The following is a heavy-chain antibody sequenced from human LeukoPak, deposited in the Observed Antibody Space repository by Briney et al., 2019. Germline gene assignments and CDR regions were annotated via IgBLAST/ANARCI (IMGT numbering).Heavy chain of an antibody. CDR3: AKDLGYSSSSARGFDY. J-gene: IGHJ4*02. Sequence: PGGSLRLSCAASGFTFSSYAMSWVRQAPGKGLEWVSAISGSGGSTYYADSVKGRFTISRDNSKNTLYLQMNSLRAEDTAVYYCAKDLGYSSSSARGFDYWGQGTLVTVSS. CDR2: ISGSGGST. V-gene: IGHV3-23*01. CDR1: GFTFSSYA. D-gene: IGHD6-6*01.